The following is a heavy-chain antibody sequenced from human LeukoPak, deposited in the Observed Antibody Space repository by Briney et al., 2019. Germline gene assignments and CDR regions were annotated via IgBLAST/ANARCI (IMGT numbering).Heavy chain of an antibody. CDR1: GGSFCGYK. J-gene: IGHJ3*02. Sequence: SETLSLTCAVYGGSFCGYKWSWIRPPPRKGLWWSGEINHSGSTNYNPSLKSRVTISVDTSKNQFSLKLSSVTAADTAVYYCTRGRRAARLSDAFDIWGQGTMVTASS. V-gene: IGHV4-34*01. CDR3: TRGRRAARLSDAFDI. CDR2: INHSGST. D-gene: IGHD6-6*01.